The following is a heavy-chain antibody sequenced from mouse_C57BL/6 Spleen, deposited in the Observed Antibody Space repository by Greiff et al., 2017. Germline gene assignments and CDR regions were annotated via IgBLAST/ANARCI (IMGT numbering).Heavy chain of an antibody. CDR1: GFTFSDYY. V-gene: IGHV5-16*01. CDR3: ARGWLLQGFAY. J-gene: IGHJ3*01. D-gene: IGHD2-3*01. CDR2: INYDGSST. Sequence: EVKLVESEGGLVQPGSSMKLSCTASGFTFSDYYMAWVRQVPEKGLEWVANINYDGSSTYYLDSLKSRFIISRDNAKNILYLQMSSLKSEDTATYYCARGWLLQGFAYWGQGTLVTVSA.